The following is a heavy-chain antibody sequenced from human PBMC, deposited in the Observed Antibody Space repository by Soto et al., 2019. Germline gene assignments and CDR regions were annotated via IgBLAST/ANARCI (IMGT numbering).Heavy chain of an antibody. J-gene: IGHJ4*02. V-gene: IGHV3-30*18. D-gene: IGHD2-2*01. CDR3: AKTIDTPSDVSSRGRGALLDY. Sequence: QVQLVESGGGVVQPGRSLRLSCAASGFMFSVYGMHWVRQAPGKGPEWVAVISFDGRTEFYADPVKGRFTISRDNHKSTVFLQMNSLRPEDTAIYYCAKTIDTPSDVSSRGRGALLDYWGQGTLVTVSS. CDR1: GFMFSVYG. CDR2: ISFDGRTE.